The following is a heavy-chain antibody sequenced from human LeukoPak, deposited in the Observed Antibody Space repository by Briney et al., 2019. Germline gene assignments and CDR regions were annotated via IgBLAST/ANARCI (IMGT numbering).Heavy chain of an antibody. Sequence: GSLRLSCAASGFIFSSYAVSWVRQAPGKGLEWVSSISGSGGSTYSADSVKGRFTISRDNSKNTLYLQMNSLRAEDTALYYCAKDRSCTNDICHGDFDYWGQGTLVTVSS. D-gene: IGHD2-8*01. CDR3: AKDRSCTNDICHGDFDY. V-gene: IGHV3-23*01. CDR1: GFIFSSYA. J-gene: IGHJ4*02. CDR2: ISGSGGST.